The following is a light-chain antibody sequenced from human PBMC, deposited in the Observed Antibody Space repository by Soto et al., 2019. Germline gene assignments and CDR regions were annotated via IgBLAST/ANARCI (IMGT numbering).Light chain of an antibody. J-gene: IGKJ2*01. Sequence: EMVMTQSPATLSVSPGERATLSCRASQSVRSNLAWYQQKRGQAPRLLIYGASTRATDIPARFSGSGSGTEFTLTISSLQSEDFAVYYCQQYNNWPPYTFGQGTKLEIK. CDR1: QSVRSN. V-gene: IGKV3-15*01. CDR3: QQYNNWPPYT. CDR2: GAS.